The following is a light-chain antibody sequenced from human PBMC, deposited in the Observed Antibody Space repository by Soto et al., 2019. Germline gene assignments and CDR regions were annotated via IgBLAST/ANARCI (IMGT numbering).Light chain of an antibody. J-gene: IGKJ4*01. CDR2: AAS. V-gene: IGKV3-20*01. Sequence: EIVLTQSPGTLSLSPGERATLSCRASQTVSSSYLAWYQQKPGQAPRLLIYAASSRATGIPDRFSGSGSGTDFTLTISRLEPEDLAVYYCQQYGSSPRTFGGGTKVDIK. CDR3: QQYGSSPRT. CDR1: QTVSSSY.